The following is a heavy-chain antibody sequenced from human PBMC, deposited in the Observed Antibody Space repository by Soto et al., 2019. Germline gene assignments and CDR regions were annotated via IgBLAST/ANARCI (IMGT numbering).Heavy chain of an antibody. Sequence: QVQLAQSETEVKQPGASVKVSCKASGYIFSSYGISCVRQAPGPGLGWMGWASPYNGKTHYAQNFQDRVTMTADAATSTASLEVRSLRSDATAVFYCARADHEVPFYGMDVWGQGTTVTVSS. CDR3: ARADHEVPFYGMDV. CDR1: GYIFSSYG. CDR2: ASPYNGKT. V-gene: IGHV1-18*04. J-gene: IGHJ6*02.